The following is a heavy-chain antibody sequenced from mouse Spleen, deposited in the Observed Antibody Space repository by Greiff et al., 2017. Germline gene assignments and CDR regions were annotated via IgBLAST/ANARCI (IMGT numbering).Heavy chain of an antibody. D-gene: IGHD4-1*01. J-gene: IGHJ3*01. CDR3: ARVIELGQAWFAY. V-gene: IGHV1-76*01. Sequence: VQLQQSGAELVRPGASVKLSCKASGYTFTDYYINWVKQRPGQGLEWIARIYPGSGNTYYNEKFKGKATLTAEKSSSTAYMQLSSLTSEDSAVYFCARVIELGQAWFAYWGQGTLVTVSA. CDR1: GYTFTDYY. CDR2: IYPGSGNT.